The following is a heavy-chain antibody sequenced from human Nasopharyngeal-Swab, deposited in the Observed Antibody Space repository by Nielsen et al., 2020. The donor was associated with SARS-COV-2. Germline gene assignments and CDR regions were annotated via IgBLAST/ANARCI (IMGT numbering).Heavy chain of an antibody. CDR2: IIPIFGTA. Sequence: WVGQAPGQGLEWMGGIIPIFGTANYAQKFQGRVTITADKSTSTAYMELSSLRSEDTAVYYCATQDGYNYYYYYMDVWGKGTTVTVSS. CDR3: ATQDGYNYYYYYMDV. D-gene: IGHD5-24*01. J-gene: IGHJ6*03. V-gene: IGHV1-69*06.